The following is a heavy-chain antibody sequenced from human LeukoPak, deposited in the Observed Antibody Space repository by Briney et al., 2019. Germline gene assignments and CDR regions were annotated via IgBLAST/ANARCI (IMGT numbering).Heavy chain of an antibody. Sequence: GRSLRLSCAASGFTFSSYGMHWVRQAPGKGLEWVAVISNDGSNKYYADSVKGRFTISRDNAKNSVYLQMNSLRAEDTAVYYCARVYQGVAIFDGIDYWGQGTLVTVSS. J-gene: IGHJ4*02. CDR3: ARVYQGVAIFDGIDY. CDR2: ISNDGSNK. CDR1: GFTFSSYG. D-gene: IGHD3-3*01. V-gene: IGHV3-30*03.